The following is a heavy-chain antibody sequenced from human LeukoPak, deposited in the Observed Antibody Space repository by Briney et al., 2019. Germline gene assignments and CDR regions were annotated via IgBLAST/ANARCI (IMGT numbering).Heavy chain of an antibody. J-gene: IGHJ4*02. D-gene: IGHD2-15*01. CDR2: GRAKAYGATK. V-gene: IGHV3-49*04. CDR1: GFTFGDFA. Sequence: PGRSLRLSCSASGFTFGDFAMTWVRQAPGKGLEWVGIGRAKAYGATKEYAASVKGRFTISRDDFKSVAYLQMDNLKTEDTGIYYCTRGSGRFEYWGQGTRVTVSS. CDR3: TRGSGRFEY.